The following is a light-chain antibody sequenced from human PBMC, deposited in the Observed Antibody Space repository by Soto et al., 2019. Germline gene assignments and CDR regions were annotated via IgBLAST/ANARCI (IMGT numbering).Light chain of an antibody. CDR2: DNN. CDR3: GTCDSSLSAVV. J-gene: IGLJ2*01. V-gene: IGLV1-51*01. CDR1: SSNIGNNY. Sequence: QSALTQPPSVSAAPGQKVTISCSGISSNIGNNYVSWYQQLPGTAPKLLIYDNNKRPSGIPDRFSGSKSGTSATLGITGLQTGDEADYYCGTCDSSLSAVVFGGGT.